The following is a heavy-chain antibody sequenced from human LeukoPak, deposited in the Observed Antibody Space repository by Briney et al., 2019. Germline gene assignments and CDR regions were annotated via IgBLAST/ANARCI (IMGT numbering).Heavy chain of an antibody. Sequence: ASVKVSCKASGYTFTSYAMHWVRQAPGQRLEWMGWINAGNGNTKYSQKFQGRVTITRDTCASTAYMELSSLRSEDTAVYYCARGSNWNDEGGWFDPWGQGTLVTVSS. J-gene: IGHJ5*02. CDR1: GYTFTSYA. CDR3: ARGSNWNDEGGWFDP. V-gene: IGHV1-3*01. CDR2: INAGNGNT. D-gene: IGHD1-1*01.